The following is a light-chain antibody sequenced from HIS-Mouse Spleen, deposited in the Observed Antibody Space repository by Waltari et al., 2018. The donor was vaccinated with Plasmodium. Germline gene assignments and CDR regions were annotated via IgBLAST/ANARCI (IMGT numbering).Light chain of an antibody. V-gene: IGLV3-1*01. Sequence: SYELTQPPSVSVSPGQTASITCSGDKLGANYACWYQQKPGQSPVLVIYQDSKRPSGIPERFSGSNSGNTATLTISGTQAMDEADYYCQAWDSSTAVVFGGGTKLTVL. J-gene: IGLJ2*01. CDR3: QAWDSSTAVV. CDR1: KLGANY. CDR2: QDS.